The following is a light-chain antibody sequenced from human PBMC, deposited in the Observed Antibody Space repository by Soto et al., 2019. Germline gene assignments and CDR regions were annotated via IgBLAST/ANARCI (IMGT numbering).Light chain of an antibody. J-gene: IGKJ5*01. CDR1: QSISSY. CDR3: QQSYSTPIT. V-gene: IGKV1-39*01. CDR2: AAS. Sequence: DIQMTQSPSSLSASVGDRVTITCRASQSISSYLNWFQQKPGKAPKLLIYAASSLQSGVPSRFSGGGSGTDFTLTISSLQPEDFATYYCQQSYSTPITFGQGTRLDIK.